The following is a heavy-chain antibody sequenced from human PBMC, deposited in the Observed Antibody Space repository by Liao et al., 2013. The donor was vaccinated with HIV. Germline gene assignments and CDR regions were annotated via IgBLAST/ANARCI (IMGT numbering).Heavy chain of an antibody. Sequence: QVQLQESGPGLVKPSQTLSLSCTVSGGSISSGNYYWSWIRQPAGKGLEWIGRIYPSRTTNYNPSLKGRVTMSEDTSKNQFSLRLLSVTAADTAVYYCARETATTRYFGYYYMDVWGKGTTVTVSS. CDR3: ARETATTRYFGYYYMDV. D-gene: IGHD1-1*01. V-gene: IGHV4-61*02. CDR1: GGSISSGNYY. CDR2: IYPSRTT. J-gene: IGHJ6*03.